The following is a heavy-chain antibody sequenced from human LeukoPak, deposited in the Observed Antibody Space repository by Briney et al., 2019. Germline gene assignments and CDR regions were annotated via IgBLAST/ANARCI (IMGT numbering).Heavy chain of an antibody. D-gene: IGHD3/OR15-3a*01. CDR3: AKGGLATDIGAFDI. Sequence: GSLRLSCAASGFTFSSYGMHWVRQAPGKGLEWVAFIRYDGSNKYYADSVKGRFTISRDNSKNTLYLQMNSLRAEDTAVYYCAKGGLATDIGAFDIWGQGTMVTVSS. CDR2: IRYDGSNK. J-gene: IGHJ3*02. CDR1: GFTFSSYG. V-gene: IGHV3-30*02.